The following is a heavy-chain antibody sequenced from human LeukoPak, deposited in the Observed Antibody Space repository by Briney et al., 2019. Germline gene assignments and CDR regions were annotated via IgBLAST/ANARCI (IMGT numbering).Heavy chain of an antibody. D-gene: IGHD3-3*01. J-gene: IGHJ6*02. Sequence: GGSLRLSCAASGFTFSSYAMSWVRQAPGKGLEWVSAISGSGGSTYYADSVKGRFTISRDNSKNTLYLQMNSLRGEDTAMYYCARGTDTKPFWSGYWVDVWGQGTTVTVSS. CDR3: ARGTDTKPFWSGYWVDV. CDR2: ISGSGGST. V-gene: IGHV3-23*01. CDR1: GFTFSSYA.